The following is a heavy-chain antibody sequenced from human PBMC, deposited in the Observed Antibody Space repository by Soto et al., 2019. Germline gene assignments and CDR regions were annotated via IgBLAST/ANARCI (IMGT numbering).Heavy chain of an antibody. J-gene: IGHJ6*02. CDR2: IWYDGRNK. CDR3: ARGVGVSCSGGSCLRYYYYGMDV. Sequence: QVQLVESGGGVVQPGRSLRLSCAASGFTFSSYGMHWVRQAPGKGLEWVAVIWYDGRNKYYADSVKGRFTISRDNSKNTLDLQMSSLRAEDRAVYYCARGVGVSCSGGSCLRYYYYGMDVWGQGTTVTVSS. D-gene: IGHD2-15*01. V-gene: IGHV3-33*01. CDR1: GFTFSSYG.